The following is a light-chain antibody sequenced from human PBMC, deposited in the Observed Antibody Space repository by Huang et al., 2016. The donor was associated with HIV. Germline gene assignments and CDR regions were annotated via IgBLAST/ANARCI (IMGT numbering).Light chain of an antibody. CDR3: QQYYSTPFT. V-gene: IGKV4-1*01. CDR2: RAS. CDR1: QSVLYSSNSTNY. J-gene: IGKJ3*01. Sequence: DIVMTQSPDSLAVSLGERATNSCKSSQSVLYSSNSTNYLAWYQQKPGQPPKLLIYRASIRESGVPDRFSGSGSGTDFTLTITSLQAEDVAVYYCQQYYSTPFTFGPGTKLDIK.